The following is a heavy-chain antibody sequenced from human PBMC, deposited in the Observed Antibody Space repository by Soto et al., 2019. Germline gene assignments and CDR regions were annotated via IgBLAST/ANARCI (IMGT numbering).Heavy chain of an antibody. CDR1: GFTLSGRS. D-gene: IGHD3-10*01. CDR2: IDNAGTDS. Sequence: EVQLVESGGGLVQPGGSLRLSCAASGFTLSGRSMHWVRQAPGKGLVWVSGIDNAGTDSTYADAVKGRFTSSRDNAQNMLYLQMHSLRVEDTAVYYCARVCFGPDVWGKGTKVTVSS. J-gene: IGHJ6*04. V-gene: IGHV3-74*01. CDR3: ARVCFGPDV.